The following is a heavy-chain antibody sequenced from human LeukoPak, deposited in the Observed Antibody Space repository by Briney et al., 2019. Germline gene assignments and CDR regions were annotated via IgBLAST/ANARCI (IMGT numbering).Heavy chain of an antibody. V-gene: IGHV4-39*07. CDR2: FYYSATT. Sequence: SETLSLTCTVSGVSISSSSYYWGWIRQPPGKGLEWIGSFYYSATTYYNPSLKSRVTISVDTSKNQFSLKLSSVTAADTAVYYCARESRGYSYGLYFNYWGQGTLVTVSS. CDR3: ARESRGYSYGLYFNY. D-gene: IGHD5-18*01. J-gene: IGHJ4*02. CDR1: GVSISSSSYY.